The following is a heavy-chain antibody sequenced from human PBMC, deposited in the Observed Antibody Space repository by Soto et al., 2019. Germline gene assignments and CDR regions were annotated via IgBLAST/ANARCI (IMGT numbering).Heavy chain of an antibody. V-gene: IGHV1-8*01. CDR2: MNPNSGNT. CDR1: GYTFTSYD. J-gene: IGHJ4*02. D-gene: IGHD3-22*01. CDR3: AAEYYYGGSDPRGRID. Sequence: GASVKVSCKASGYTFTSYDINWVRQATGQGLEWMGWMNPNSGNTGYAQKFQGRVTMTRNTSISTAYMELSSLRSEDTAVYYCAAEYYYGGSDPRGRIDWGQGTLVTVSS.